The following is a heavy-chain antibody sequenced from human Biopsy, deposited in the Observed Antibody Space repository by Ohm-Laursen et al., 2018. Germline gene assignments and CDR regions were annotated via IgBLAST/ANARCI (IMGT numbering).Heavy chain of an antibody. Sequence: GTLSLTCSVNGESSSGYFWNWIRQPPGKGLEWIGEIDQSGSTKYNPSLKRRATLSADSSNSQFSLRLTSVTAADTAIYYCARGSGYFKLDVWGQGTTVTVSS. CDR2: IDQSGST. V-gene: IGHV4-34*01. D-gene: IGHD5-12*01. CDR3: ARGSGYFKLDV. J-gene: IGHJ6*02. CDR1: GESSSGYF.